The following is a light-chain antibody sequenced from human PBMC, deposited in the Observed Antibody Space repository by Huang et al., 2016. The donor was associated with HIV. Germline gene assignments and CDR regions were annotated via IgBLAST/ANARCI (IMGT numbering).Light chain of an antibody. J-gene: IGKJ4*01. CDR1: QGLVYGDGNTY. CDR2: KVS. CDR3: MQGTHWPPT. V-gene: IGKV2-30*01. Sequence: GVMTQSPLSLPVSLGQPDAISCRSSQGLVYGDGNTYLNWFHQRPGQSPRRLIYKVSTRDSGVPDRFSGSGSGTDFSLKISRVEAEDVGVYYCMQGTHWPPTFGGGTKVEIK.